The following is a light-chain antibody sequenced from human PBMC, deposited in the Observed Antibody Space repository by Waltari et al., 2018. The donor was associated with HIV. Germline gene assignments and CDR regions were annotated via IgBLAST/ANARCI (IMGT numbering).Light chain of an antibody. CDR3: QQYYTTPQS. CDR2: WAS. V-gene: IGKV4-1*01. J-gene: IGKJ2*03. Sequence: DIVLIKSPDSMAVSLGERALINCTSSPTVLYASDNRDYVAWYQVRPGQPPQLLIYWASTRQSVVPDRFSGSGSGTHFTLTISGLQAEDVAMYYCQQYYTTPQSFGQGTRLEI. CDR1: PTVLYASDNRDY.